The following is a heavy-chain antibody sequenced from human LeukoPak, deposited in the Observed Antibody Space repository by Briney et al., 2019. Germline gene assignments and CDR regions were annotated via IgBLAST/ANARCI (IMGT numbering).Heavy chain of an antibody. CDR1: GGTFSSYA. J-gene: IGHJ4*02. D-gene: IGHD3-3*01. V-gene: IGHV1-69*01. CDR2: IIPTFGTA. Sequence: ASVKVSCKASGGTFSSYAISWVRQAPGQGLEWMGGIIPTFGTANYAQKFQGRVTITADESTSTAYMELSSLRSEDTAVYYCARSITIFGVVDFDYWGQGTLVTVSS. CDR3: ARSITIFGVVDFDY.